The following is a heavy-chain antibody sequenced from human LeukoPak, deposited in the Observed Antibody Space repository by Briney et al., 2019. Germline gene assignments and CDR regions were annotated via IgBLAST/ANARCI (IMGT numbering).Heavy chain of an antibody. CDR3: ARASTWGSHYYYMDV. CDR1: GFTFSSYA. J-gene: IGHJ6*03. Sequence: PGRSLRLSFAASGFTFSSYAMHWVRQAPGKGLEWVAVISYDGSNKYYADSVKGRFTISRDNSKNTLYLQMNSLRAEDTAVYYCARASTWGSHYYYMDVWGKGTTVTVSS. D-gene: IGHD7-27*01. V-gene: IGHV3-30*01. CDR2: ISYDGSNK.